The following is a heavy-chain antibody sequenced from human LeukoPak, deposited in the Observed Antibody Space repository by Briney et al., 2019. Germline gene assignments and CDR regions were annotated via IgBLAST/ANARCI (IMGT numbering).Heavy chain of an antibody. D-gene: IGHD2-15*01. Sequence: GGSLRLSCAASGFTFSGSAMHWVRQASGKGLEWGGRIRSKANSYATAYAASVKGRFTISRDDSKNTAYLQMNSLKTEDTAVYYCTRHESSLQDTNWFDPWGQGTLVTVSS. CDR2: IRSKANSYAT. CDR3: TRHESSLQDTNWFDP. V-gene: IGHV3-73*01. CDR1: GFTFSGSA. J-gene: IGHJ5*02.